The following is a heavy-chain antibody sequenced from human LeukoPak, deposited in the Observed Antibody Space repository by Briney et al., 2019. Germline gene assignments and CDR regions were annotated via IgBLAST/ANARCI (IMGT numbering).Heavy chain of an antibody. J-gene: IGHJ4*02. CDR2: IWYDGSNK. CDR1: GFTFSSYG. CDR3: ARDRVGTNDY. D-gene: IGHD2-2*01. Sequence: QPGRSLRLSCAASGFTFSSYGMHWVRQAPGKGLEWVAVIWYDGSNKYYADSVKGRFTISRDNAKNSLYLQMNSLRDEDTAVYYCARDRVGTNDYWGQGTLVTVSS. V-gene: IGHV3-33*01.